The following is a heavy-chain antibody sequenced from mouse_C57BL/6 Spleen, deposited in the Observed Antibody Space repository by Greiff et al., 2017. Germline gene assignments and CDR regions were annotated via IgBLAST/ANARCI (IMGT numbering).Heavy chain of an antibody. Sequence: VHVKQSGGDLVKPGGSLKLSCAASGFTFSSYGMSWVRQTPDKRLEWVATISSGGSYTYYPDSVKGRFTISRDTAKNTLYLQMSSLKSEDTAMYYCARCHFGPGGYFDVWGTGTTGTVSS. CDR3: ARCHFGPGGYFDV. CDR1: GFTFSSYG. J-gene: IGHJ1*03. CDR2: ISSGGSYT. V-gene: IGHV5-6*01. D-gene: IGHD3-1*01.